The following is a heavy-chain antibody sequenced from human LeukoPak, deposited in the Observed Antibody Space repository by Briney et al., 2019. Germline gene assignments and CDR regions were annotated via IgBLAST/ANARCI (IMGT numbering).Heavy chain of an antibody. Sequence: GASVKVSCKASGYTFTSYDINWVRQATGQGLEWMGWMNPNSGNTGYAQKFQGRVTITRNTSISTAYMELNSLRAEDTAVYYCAREVRYPLGWYFDYWGQGTLVTVSS. CDR3: AREVRYPLGWYFDY. V-gene: IGHV1-8*03. CDR2: MNPNSGNT. J-gene: IGHJ4*02. D-gene: IGHD3-10*01. CDR1: GYTFTSYD.